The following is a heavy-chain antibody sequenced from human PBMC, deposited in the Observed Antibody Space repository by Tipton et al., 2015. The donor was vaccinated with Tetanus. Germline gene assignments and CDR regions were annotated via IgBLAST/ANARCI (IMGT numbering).Heavy chain of an antibody. CDR1: GVSMSTTNYF. V-gene: IGHV4-39*01. J-gene: IGHJ4*02. CDR2: IYYSGNT. CDR3: AGLYYYDSASYPLY. D-gene: IGHD3-10*01. Sequence: TLSLTCSVSGVSMSTTNYFWGWIRQPPGKPLEWIGSIYYSGNTFYNPSLKSRVTMSVDTSKNQFSLRLRSVTAADTAVFYCAGLYYYDSASYPLYWGQGTLVTVSS.